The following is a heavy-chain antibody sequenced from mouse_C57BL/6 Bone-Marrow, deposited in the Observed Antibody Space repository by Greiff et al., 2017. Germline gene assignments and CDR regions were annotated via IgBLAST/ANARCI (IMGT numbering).Heavy chain of an antibody. J-gene: IGHJ4*01. Sequence: EVKLMESGPGLAKPSQTLSLTCSVTGYSITSDYWNWIRKFPGNKLEYMGYISYSGSTYYNPSLKSRIPITRDTSKNQYYLQLNSVTTEDTATYYCARLGDYDYGGYAMDYWGQGTSVTVSS. V-gene: IGHV3-8*01. CDR1: GYSITSDY. CDR2: ISYSGST. CDR3: ARLGDYDYGGYAMDY. D-gene: IGHD2-4*01.